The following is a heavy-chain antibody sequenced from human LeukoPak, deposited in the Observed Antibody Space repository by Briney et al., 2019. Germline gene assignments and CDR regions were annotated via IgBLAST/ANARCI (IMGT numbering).Heavy chain of an antibody. D-gene: IGHD3-10*01. CDR2: IKQDGSEK. Sequence: GGSLRLSCAASGFIFSRHWISWVRQAPGKGLEWVANIKQDGSEKYYVDSVKGRFTISRDNAKNSLYLQMSSLRAEDTAVYYCAREDGSGSYWYFDLWGRGTLVTVSS. V-gene: IGHV3-7*01. CDR1: GFIFSRHW. CDR3: AREDGSGSYWYFDL. J-gene: IGHJ2*01.